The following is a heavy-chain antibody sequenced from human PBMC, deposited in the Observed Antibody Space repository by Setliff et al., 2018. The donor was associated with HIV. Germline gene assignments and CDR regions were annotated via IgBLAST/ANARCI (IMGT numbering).Heavy chain of an antibody. CDR1: GFDFTHTW. J-gene: IGHJ4*02. V-gene: IGHV3-15*01. D-gene: IGHD2-15*01. CDR2: IKSEPDGGTT. CDR3: TTKGRDACTLEAPG. Sequence: GGSLRLSCAASGFDFTHTWMNWVRQAPGKGLEWIGRIKSEPDGGTTDYAAPVKGRFTISRDDSKNTRYLQMNSLKTEDTAVYYCTTKGRDACTLEAPGWGQGTLVTVSS.